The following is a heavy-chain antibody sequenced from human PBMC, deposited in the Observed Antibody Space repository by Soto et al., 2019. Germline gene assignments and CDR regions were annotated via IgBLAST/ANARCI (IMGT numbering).Heavy chain of an antibody. CDR1: GGSISSGGFY. CDR2: IYNSGSF. V-gene: IGHV4-31*03. J-gene: IGHJ4*02. Sequence: PSETLSLTCTVSGGSISSGGFYWSWIRQHPGKGLEWIGYIYNSGSFYYNPSLKSRVTISVDTSKNQFSLNLSSVTAADTAVYYCARAGCGGGSCYRFFDYWGQGTLVTVYS. CDR3: ARAGCGGGSCYRFFDY. D-gene: IGHD2-15*01.